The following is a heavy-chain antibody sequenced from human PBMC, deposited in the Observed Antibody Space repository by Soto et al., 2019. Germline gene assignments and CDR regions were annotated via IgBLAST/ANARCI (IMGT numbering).Heavy chain of an antibody. V-gene: IGHV4-34*01. CDR3: ARGGTGSYFPRNFDY. CDR2: INHSGST. J-gene: IGHJ4*02. D-gene: IGHD1-26*01. Sequence: QVQLQQWGAGLLKPSETLSLTCAVYGGSFSGYYWSWIRQPPGKGLEWIGEINHSGSTNYNPSLKSRVTISVDTSKNQFSLKLSSVTAAGTAVYYCARGGTGSYFPRNFDYWGQGTLVTVSS. CDR1: GGSFSGYY.